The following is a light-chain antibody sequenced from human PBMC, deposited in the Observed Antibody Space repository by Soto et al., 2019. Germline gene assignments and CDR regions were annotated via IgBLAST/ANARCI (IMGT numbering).Light chain of an antibody. CDR1: QSVSSY. CDR2: DAS. Sequence: EIVLTQAPGTLSLSPGERATLSCRASQSVSSYFAWYQQKPGQAPNLLIYDASNRATGIPARFSGSGSGTDFTLTISSLEPEDFAVYYCQQRSHWPLTFGQGTRLEIK. J-gene: IGKJ5*01. V-gene: IGKV3-11*01. CDR3: QQRSHWPLT.